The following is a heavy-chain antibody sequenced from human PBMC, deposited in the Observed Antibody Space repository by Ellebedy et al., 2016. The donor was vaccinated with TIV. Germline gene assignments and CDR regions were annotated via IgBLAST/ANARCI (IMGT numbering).Heavy chain of an antibody. V-gene: IGHV4-59*01. CDR2: IYYSGSA. CDR3: TRCGTTGCRGGDAFDI. CDR1: GFSITAYH. D-gene: IGHD1-1*01. J-gene: IGHJ3*02. Sequence: MPSETLSLTCTVSGFSITAYHWSWVRLVPEKGLEWIGDIYYSGSANDNPSLRGRVTMSVDTSRNQFSLRLTSVTAADTAIYYCTRCGTTGCRGGDAFDIWGQGTVVAVSS.